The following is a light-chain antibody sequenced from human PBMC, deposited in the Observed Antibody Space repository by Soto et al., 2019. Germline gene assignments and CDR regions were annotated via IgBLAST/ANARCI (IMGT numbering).Light chain of an antibody. J-gene: IGKJ1*01. V-gene: IGKV1-16*01. CDR2: AAT. CDR3: QQYSVHLT. Sequence: DFHMTQSLSSISAFVGEGVNMXXRAGPSISNYVYWYQQKPGNAPNVRIYAATTLQSGVPPRFSGSGSGTEFTLTINSLQPDDFATSYCQQYSVHLTFGQGTNVEIK. CDR1: PSISNY.